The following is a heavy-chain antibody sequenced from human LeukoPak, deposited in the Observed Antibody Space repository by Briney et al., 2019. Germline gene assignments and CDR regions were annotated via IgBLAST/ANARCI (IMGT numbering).Heavy chain of an antibody. CDR1: GFTFSSYS. D-gene: IGHD3-22*01. CDR3: ASYRPLYDSSGYYYWSFDY. V-gene: IGHV3-21*01. Sequence: GGSLRLSCAASGFTFSSYSMSWVRQAPGKGLEWVSSISSSSSYIYYADSVKGRFTISRDNAKNSLYLQMNSLRAEDTAVYYCASYRPLYDSSGYYYWSFDYWGQGTLVTVSS. CDR2: ISSSSSYI. J-gene: IGHJ4*02.